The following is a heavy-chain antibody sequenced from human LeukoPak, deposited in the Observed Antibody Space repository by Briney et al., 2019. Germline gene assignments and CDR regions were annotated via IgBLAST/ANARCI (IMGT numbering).Heavy chain of an antibody. Sequence: GGSLRLSCAASGFTFSSYGMHWVRQAPGKGLEWVAVISYDGSNKYYADSVKGRFTISRDNSKNTLYLQMNSLRAEDTAVYYCAKNRFEGYYFDYWGQGTLVTVSS. D-gene: IGHD3-3*01. J-gene: IGHJ4*02. CDR2: ISYDGSNK. V-gene: IGHV3-30*18. CDR1: GFTFSSYG. CDR3: AKNRFEGYYFDY.